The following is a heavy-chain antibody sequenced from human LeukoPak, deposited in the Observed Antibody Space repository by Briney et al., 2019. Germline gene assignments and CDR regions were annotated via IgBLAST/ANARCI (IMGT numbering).Heavy chain of an antibody. J-gene: IGHJ4*02. CDR3: AKTGEMGTIRSPFDY. Sequence: PGGSLRLSCAASGFTFSSYAMSWVRQAPGKGLEWVSAISGSGGSTYYADSVKGRFTISRDNSKNTLYLQMNSLRAEDTAVYYCAKTGEMGTIRSPFDYWGQGTLVTVSS. V-gene: IGHV3-23*01. CDR1: GFTFSSYA. CDR2: ISGSGGST. D-gene: IGHD5-24*01.